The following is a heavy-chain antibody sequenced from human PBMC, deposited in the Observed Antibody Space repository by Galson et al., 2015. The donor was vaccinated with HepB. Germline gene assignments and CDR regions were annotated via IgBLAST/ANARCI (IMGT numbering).Heavy chain of an antibody. D-gene: IGHD3-10*01. CDR2: ISWNSGSI. Sequence: SLRLSCAASGFTFDDYAMHWVRQAPGKGLEWVSGISWNSGSIGYADSVKGRFTISRDNAKNSLYLQMNSLRAEDTALYYCAKDGSGSINPNDAFDIWGQGTMVTVSS. V-gene: IGHV3-9*01. CDR1: GFTFDDYA. CDR3: AKDGSGSINPNDAFDI. J-gene: IGHJ3*02.